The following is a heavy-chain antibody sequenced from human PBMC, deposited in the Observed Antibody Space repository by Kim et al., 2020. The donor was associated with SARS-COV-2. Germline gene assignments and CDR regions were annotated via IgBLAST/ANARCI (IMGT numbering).Heavy chain of an antibody. CDR3: ARIRVTMVRGVLDY. D-gene: IGHD3-10*01. Sequence: NPSLKSRVTISVDTSKNQFSLKLSSVTAADTAVYYCARIRVTMVRGVLDYWGQGTLVTVSS. V-gene: IGHV4-34*01. J-gene: IGHJ4*02.